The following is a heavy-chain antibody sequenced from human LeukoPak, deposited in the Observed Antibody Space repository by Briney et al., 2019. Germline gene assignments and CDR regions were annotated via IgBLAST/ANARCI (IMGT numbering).Heavy chain of an antibody. CDR2: IGSDGSGK. CDR1: GFAFSTYW. D-gene: IGHD1-26*01. Sequence: PGGSLRLSCAASGFAFSTYWMTWVRQAPGKGLEWVANIGSDGSGKYYMDSVKGRFTISRDNAKNSLFLQMNSLRAEDTAVHYCGRVRPGDADYWGQGTLVTVSS. J-gene: IGHJ4*02. CDR3: GRVRPGDADY. V-gene: IGHV3-7*01.